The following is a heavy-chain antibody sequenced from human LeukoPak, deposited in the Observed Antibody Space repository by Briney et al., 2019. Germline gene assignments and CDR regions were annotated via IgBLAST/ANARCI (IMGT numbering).Heavy chain of an antibody. V-gene: IGHV1-2*06. Sequence: ASVKVSCKASGYTFTSYGISWVRQAPGQGLEWMGRINPSSGDTNYAQNLQGRVTMTRDTSISTAYMELSRLRSDDTAVYYCATTSGYFYYWGQGTLVTVSS. CDR1: GYTFTSYG. CDR2: INPSSGDT. J-gene: IGHJ4*02. CDR3: ATTSGYFYY. D-gene: IGHD1-26*01.